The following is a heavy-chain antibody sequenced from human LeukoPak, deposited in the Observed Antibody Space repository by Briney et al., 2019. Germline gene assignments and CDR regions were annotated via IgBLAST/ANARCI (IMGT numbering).Heavy chain of an antibody. CDR3: ARGDIVVVPAACFDY. J-gene: IGHJ4*02. V-gene: IGHV1-2*02. D-gene: IGHD2-2*01. CDR2: INPNSGGT. CDR1: GYTFTGYY. Sequence: AAVKVSCKASGYTFTGYYMHWVRQAPGQGLEWMGWINPNSGGTNYAQKFQGRVTMTRDTSISTAYMELSRLRSDDTAVYYCARGDIVVVPAACFDYWGQGTLVTVSS.